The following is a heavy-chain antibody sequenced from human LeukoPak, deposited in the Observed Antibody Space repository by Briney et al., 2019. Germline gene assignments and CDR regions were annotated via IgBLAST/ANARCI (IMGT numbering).Heavy chain of an antibody. CDR3: ARDRNEGGARGYYYYYMDV. Sequence: VASVKVSCKASGGTFSSYAISWVQQAPGQGLEWMGGIIPIFGTANYAQKFQGRVTITADESTSTAYMELSSLRSEDTAVYYCARDRNEGGARGYYYYYMDVWGKGTTVTVSS. J-gene: IGHJ6*03. D-gene: IGHD3-16*01. CDR2: IIPIFGTA. CDR1: GGTFSSYA. V-gene: IGHV1-69*01.